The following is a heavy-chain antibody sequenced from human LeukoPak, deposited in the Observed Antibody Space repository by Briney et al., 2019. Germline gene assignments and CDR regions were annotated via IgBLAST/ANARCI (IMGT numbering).Heavy chain of an antibody. D-gene: IGHD2-15*01. V-gene: IGHV4-34*01. J-gene: IGHJ4*02. CDR3: ARVRKAFLGYCSGGSCYADY. CDR1: GGSISSYY. CDR2: INHSGST. Sequence: SETLSLTCTVSGGSISSYYWSWIRQPPGKGLEWIGEINHSGSTNYNPSLKSRVTISVDTSKNQFSLKLSSVTAADTAVYYCARVRKAFLGYCSGGSCYADYWGQGTLVTVSS.